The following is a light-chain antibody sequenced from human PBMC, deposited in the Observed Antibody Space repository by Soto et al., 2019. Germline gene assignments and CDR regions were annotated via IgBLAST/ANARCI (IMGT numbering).Light chain of an antibody. CDR2: RVS. CDR1: QTITT. V-gene: IGKV3-20*01. J-gene: IGKJ4*01. CDR3: KQYGKRHIT. Sequence: EIVLTQSPGTLSCSPGERATLSCRASQTITTLAWYQRKPGQAPRLLIYRVSSRATGVPDRFSGSGSGTDYTLTISRLEPDDSAVYYCKQYGKRHITFGGGSKVDIX.